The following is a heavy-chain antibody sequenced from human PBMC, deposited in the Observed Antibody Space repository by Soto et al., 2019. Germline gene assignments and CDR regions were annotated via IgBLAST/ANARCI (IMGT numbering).Heavy chain of an antibody. CDR1: GFTSSGYA. V-gene: IGHV3-30-3*01. J-gene: IGHJ6*02. CDR2: ISYDGSNK. CDR3: ARDKTYDSSGYYHYYYYYGMDV. Sequence: GGSLRPSCAASGFTSSGYACHWVRQAQDKGLEWVEVISYDGSNKYYADSVKGRFTISRDNSKNTLYLQMNSLRAEDTAVYYCARDKTYDSSGYYHYYYYYGMDVWGQGTTVTVSS. D-gene: IGHD3-22*01.